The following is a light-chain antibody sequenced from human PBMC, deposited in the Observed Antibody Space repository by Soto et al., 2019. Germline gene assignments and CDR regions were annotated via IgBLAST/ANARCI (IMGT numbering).Light chain of an antibody. CDR3: QQYNSYWT. V-gene: IGKV1-5*03. CDR2: KAS. Sequence: DIQMTQSPSTLSASVGDRVTITCRASQSISGWLAWYQQKPGKAPKLLIYKASGLESGVPSRFSGSGYGTEFTLTISRLQADDFATYYCQQYNSYWTFGQGTKVEIK. CDR1: QSISGW. J-gene: IGKJ1*01.